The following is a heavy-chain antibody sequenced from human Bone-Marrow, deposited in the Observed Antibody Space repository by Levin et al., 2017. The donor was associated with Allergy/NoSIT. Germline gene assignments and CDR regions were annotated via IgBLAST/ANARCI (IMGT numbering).Heavy chain of an antibody. D-gene: IGHD3-10*01. CDR2: ILYGGGT. V-gene: IGHV4-59*01. CDR3: ATGGTWFEGFYFDN. CDR1: GNFLSSTY. Sequence: SQTLSLTCTVSGNFLSSTYWTWIRQSPGKGLEWIGYILYGGGTNYNPSLKSRVTISADTSKNEFSLNVRSMTPADTAIYYCATGGTWFEGFYFDNWGPGTLITVSS. J-gene: IGHJ4*02.